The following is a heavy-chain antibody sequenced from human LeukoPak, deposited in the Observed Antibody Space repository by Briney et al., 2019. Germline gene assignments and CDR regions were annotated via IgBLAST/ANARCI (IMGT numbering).Heavy chain of an antibody. Sequence: SETLSLTCTVSGGSISSYYWSWIRQPAGTALEWIGRIYTSGTITYNPSLKSRVTMSVDTSKNEFSLKLSSVSAADTARYYSARESIKQWLIWGQGTLVTVSS. D-gene: IGHD6-19*01. V-gene: IGHV4-4*07. J-gene: IGHJ1*01. CDR2: IYTSGTI. CDR1: GGSISSYY. CDR3: ARESIKQWLI.